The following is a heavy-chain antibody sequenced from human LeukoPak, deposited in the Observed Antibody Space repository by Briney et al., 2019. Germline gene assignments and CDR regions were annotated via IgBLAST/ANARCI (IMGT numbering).Heavy chain of an antibody. V-gene: IGHV3-30-3*01. CDR3: ARDRRGYNSGGDY. D-gene: IGHD5-24*01. CDR2: ISYDGSNK. CDR1: GFTFSSYA. Sequence: GGSLRLSCAASGFTFSSYAMHWVRQAPGKGLEWVAVISYDGSNKYYADSVKGRFTISRDNSKNTLYLQMNSLGAEDTAVYYCARDRRGYNSGGDYWGQGTLVTVSS. J-gene: IGHJ4*02.